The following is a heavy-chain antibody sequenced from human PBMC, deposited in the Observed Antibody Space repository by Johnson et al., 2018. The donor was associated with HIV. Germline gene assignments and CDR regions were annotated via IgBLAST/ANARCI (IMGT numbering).Heavy chain of an antibody. D-gene: IGHD3-22*01. CDR3: AKGYYDSSDYYYVGNAFVI. CDR2: ISGSGGST. J-gene: IGHJ3*02. CDR1: GFTFSSYA. Sequence: VQLVESRGVLVQPGGSLRLSCAASGFTFSSYAMSWVRQAPGKGLQWVSSISGSGGSTYYADSVKGRFTISRDNSKNTLYLKVNSLSAEDTAIYYCAKGYYDSSDYYYVGNAFVIWGQGTMVTVSS. V-gene: IGHV3-23*04.